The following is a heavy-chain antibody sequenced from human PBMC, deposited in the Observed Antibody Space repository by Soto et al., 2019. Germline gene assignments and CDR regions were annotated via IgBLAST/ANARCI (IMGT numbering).Heavy chain of an antibody. CDR2: ISGSGGST. CDR3: AKDYSCSSAVGY. J-gene: IGHJ4*02. Sequence: GGSLRLSCAASGVTFRSYAMSWVRQAPGKGLEWVSAISGSGGSTYYADSVKGRITISRENSKNTLYLQMNSLRAEDTAVYCCAKDYSCSSAVGYWGQGTLVTVSS. CDR1: GVTFRSYA. V-gene: IGHV3-23*01. D-gene: IGHD6-6*01.